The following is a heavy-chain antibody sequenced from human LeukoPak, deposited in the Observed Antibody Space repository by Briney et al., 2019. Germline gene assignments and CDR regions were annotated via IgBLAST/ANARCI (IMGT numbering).Heavy chain of an antibody. CDR2: IYYSGST. CDR1: GGSISSGGYY. CDR3: AREPIAAAGTYYFDY. V-gene: IGHV4-31*03. D-gene: IGHD6-13*01. Sequence: PSETLSLTCTVSGGSISSGGYYWSWIRQHPGKGLEWIGYIYYSGSTYYNPSLKSRVTISVDTSKNQFSLKLSSVTAADTAVYYCAREPIAAAGTYYFDYWGQGTLVTVSS. J-gene: IGHJ4*02.